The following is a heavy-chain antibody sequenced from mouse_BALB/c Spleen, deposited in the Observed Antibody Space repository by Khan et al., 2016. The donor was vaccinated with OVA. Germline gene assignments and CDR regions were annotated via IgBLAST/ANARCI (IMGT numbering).Heavy chain of an antibody. J-gene: IGHJ2*01. CDR2: ISYSGST. Sequence: VQLKESGPGLVKHSQSLSLTCTVTGYSITSDYAWNWIRQFPGNKLEWMGYISYSGSTSYNPSLKSRISITRDTSKNQFFLQLNSVTTEDTATYYCARSIMANWGQGTTLTVSS. V-gene: IGHV3-2*02. CDR3: ARSIMAN. CDR1: GYSITSDYA.